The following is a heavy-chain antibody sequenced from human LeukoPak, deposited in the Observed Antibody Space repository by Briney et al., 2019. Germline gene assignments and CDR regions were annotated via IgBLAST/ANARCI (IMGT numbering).Heavy chain of an antibody. CDR2: TTVASGNT. J-gene: IGHJ4*02. V-gene: IGHV1-3*01. Sequence: GASVKVSCKTLGYTFITSSIYWVRQAPGQRLEWLGWTTVASGNTRYSENLQGRVTLTRDTSANTAYMELHNLKFEDTAVYYCVGGSLGYWGQGTLVTVSP. CDR1: GYTFITSS. CDR3: VGGSLGY.